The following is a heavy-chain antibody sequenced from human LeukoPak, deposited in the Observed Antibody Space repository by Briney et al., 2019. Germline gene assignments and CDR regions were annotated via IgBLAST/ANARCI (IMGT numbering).Heavy chain of an antibody. J-gene: IGHJ6*02. D-gene: IGHD2-21*02. V-gene: IGHV4-39*07. CDR2: IYYSGST. Sequence: PSETLSLTCTVSGGSISSSSYYWGWIRQPPGKGLEWIGSIYYSGSTYYNPSLKSRVTISVDTSKNQFSLKLSSVTAADTAVYYCARYCGGDCYIYYYGMDVWGQGTTVTVSS. CDR3: ARYCGGDCYIYYYGMDV. CDR1: GGSISSSSYY.